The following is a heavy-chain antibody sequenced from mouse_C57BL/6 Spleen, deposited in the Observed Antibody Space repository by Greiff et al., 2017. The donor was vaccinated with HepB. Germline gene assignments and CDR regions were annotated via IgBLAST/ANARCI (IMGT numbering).Heavy chain of an antibody. CDR3: VRTDYSNYGAMDY. Sequence: QVQLQQSGPGLVQPSQSLSITCTVSGFSLTSYGVHWVRQSPGKGLEWLGVIWSGGSTDYNAAFISRLSISKDNSKTQVFFKMNSLQADDTAIYYCVRTDYSNYGAMDYWGQGTSVTVSS. J-gene: IGHJ4*01. D-gene: IGHD2-5*01. V-gene: IGHV2-2*01. CDR2: IWSGGST. CDR1: GFSLTSYG.